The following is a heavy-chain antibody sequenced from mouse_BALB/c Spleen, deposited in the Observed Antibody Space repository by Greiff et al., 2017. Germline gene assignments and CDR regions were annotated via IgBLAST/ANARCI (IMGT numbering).Heavy chain of an antibody. D-gene: IGHD2-1*01. CDR1: GFSLTGYG. J-gene: IGHJ4*01. Sequence: VQVVESGPGLVAPSQSLSITCTVSGFSLTGYGVNWVRQPPGKGLEWLGMIWGDGSTDYNSALKSRLSISKDNSKSQVFLKMNSLQTDDTARYYCAREALYYGNYDAMDYWGQGTSVTVSS. CDR2: IWGDGST. V-gene: IGHV2-6-7*01. CDR3: AREALYYGNYDAMDY.